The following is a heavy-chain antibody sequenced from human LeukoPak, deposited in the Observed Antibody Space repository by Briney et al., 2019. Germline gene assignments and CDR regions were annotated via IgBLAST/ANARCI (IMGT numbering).Heavy chain of an antibody. V-gene: IGHV3-23*01. CDR3: AKANFAWGYWYFDL. CDR2: ISGRDGST. Sequence: GGSLRLSCEASGFSVSSNYMSWVRQAPGKGLEWVSGISGRDGSTYFADSVKGRFTISRDKSKNTVNVQMSSLRVEDTALYYCAKANFAWGYWYFDLWGRGTLVTVSS. J-gene: IGHJ2*01. D-gene: IGHD3-9*01. CDR1: GFSVSSNY.